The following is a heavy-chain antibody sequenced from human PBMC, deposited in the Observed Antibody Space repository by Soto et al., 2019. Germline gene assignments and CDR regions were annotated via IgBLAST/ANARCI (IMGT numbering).Heavy chain of an antibody. V-gene: IGHV4-34*01. CDR1: GGSFSGYY. D-gene: IGHD1-1*01. Sequence: QVQLQQRGAGLLKPSETLSLTCAVYGGSFSGYYWSWIRQPPGKGLEWIGEINHSGSTNYNPSLKSRVTISVDTSKNQFSLKLSSVTAADTAVYYCARRRPPTTRYNWFDPWGQGTLVTVSS. CDR2: INHSGST. CDR3: ARRRPPTTRYNWFDP. J-gene: IGHJ5*02.